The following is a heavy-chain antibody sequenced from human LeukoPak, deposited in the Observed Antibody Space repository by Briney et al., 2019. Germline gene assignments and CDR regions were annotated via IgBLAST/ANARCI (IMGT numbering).Heavy chain of an antibody. V-gene: IGHV3-11*04. Sequence: GGSMRLSCAASGFTFSDYYMSWNRQAPGKGLEWVSYISSRGSTTYYADSVKGRFTIPRDYAKNSLYRQMNSRRAEDTAVYYCARYQQDYDFWSGYHMGGFDPWGQGSLVTVSS. D-gene: IGHD3-3*01. J-gene: IGHJ5*02. CDR3: ARYQQDYDFWSGYHMGGFDP. CDR1: GFTFSDYY. CDR2: ISSRGSTT.